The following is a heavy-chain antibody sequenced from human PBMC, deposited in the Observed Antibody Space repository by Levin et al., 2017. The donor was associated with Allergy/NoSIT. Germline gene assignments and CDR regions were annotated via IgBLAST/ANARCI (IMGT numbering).Heavy chain of an antibody. J-gene: IGHJ3*02. CDR3: ARLYCSSTSCLKPYNWNDVSLLSGHKFDI. V-gene: IGHV1-69*02. CDR1: GGTFSSYT. CDR2: IIPILGIA. Sequence: KISCKASGGTFSSYTISWVRQAPGQGLEWMGRIIPILGIANYAQKFQGRVTITADKSTSTAYMELSSLRSEDTAVYYCARLYCSSTSCLKPYNWNDVSLLSGHKFDIWGQGTMVTVSS. D-gene: IGHD2-2*01.